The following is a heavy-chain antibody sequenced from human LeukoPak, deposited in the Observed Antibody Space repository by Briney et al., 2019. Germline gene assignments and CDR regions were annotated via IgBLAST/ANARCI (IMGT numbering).Heavy chain of an antibody. Sequence: ASVKVSCKASGYTFTGYYMHWARQAPGQGLEWMGWINPNSGGTNYAQKFQGRVTMTRDTSISTAYMELSSLRSEDTAVYYCASYYYDSSGYLTLDYWGQGTLVTVSS. CDR3: ASYYYDSSGYLTLDY. CDR2: INPNSGGT. J-gene: IGHJ4*02. V-gene: IGHV1-2*02. D-gene: IGHD3-22*01. CDR1: GYTFTGYY.